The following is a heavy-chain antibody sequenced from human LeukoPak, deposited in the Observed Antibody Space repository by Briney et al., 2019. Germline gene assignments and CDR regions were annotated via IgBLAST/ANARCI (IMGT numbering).Heavy chain of an antibody. J-gene: IGHJ4*02. CDR2: ISAYNGNT. CDR3: AREIPYGDYAADF. V-gene: IGHV1-18*01. Sequence: ASVKVSCKASGYTFTSYGISWVRQAPGQGLEWMGWISAYNGNTNYAQKLQGRVTMTTDTSTSTAYMELRSLRVEDTAVYYCAREIPYGDYAADFWGQGTLVTVSS. D-gene: IGHD4-17*01. CDR1: GYTFTSYG.